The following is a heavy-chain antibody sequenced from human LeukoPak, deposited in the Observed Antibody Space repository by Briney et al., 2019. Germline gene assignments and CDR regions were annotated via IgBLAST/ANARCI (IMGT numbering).Heavy chain of an antibody. CDR1: GGSISSSSYY. V-gene: IGHV4-39*07. D-gene: IGHD3-10*01. CDR3: ARGRLDAGSFDY. Sequence: SETLSLTCTVSGGSISSSSYYWGWIRQPPGKGLEWIGSIYYSGSTYYNPSLKSRVTISVDTSKNQFSLKLSSVTAEDTAVYYCARGRLDAGSFDYWGQGTLVTVSS. CDR2: IYYSGST. J-gene: IGHJ4*02.